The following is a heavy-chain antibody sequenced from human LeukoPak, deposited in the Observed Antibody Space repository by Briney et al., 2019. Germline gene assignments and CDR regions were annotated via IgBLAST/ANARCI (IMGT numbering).Heavy chain of an antibody. CDR1: GYSISSGYY. D-gene: IGHD3-10*01. J-gene: IGHJ3*02. Sequence: SETLSLTCAVSGYSISSGYYWGWIRQPPGQGLEWIGSIYHSGSTYYNPSLKSRVTISVDTSKNQFSLKLSSVTAADTAVYYCARRPAGSGAFDIWGQGTMVTVSS. CDR2: IYHSGST. V-gene: IGHV4-38-2*01. CDR3: ARRPAGSGAFDI.